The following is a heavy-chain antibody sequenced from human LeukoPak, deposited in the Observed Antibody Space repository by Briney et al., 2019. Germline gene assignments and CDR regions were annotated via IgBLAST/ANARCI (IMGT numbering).Heavy chain of an antibody. D-gene: IGHD3-3*01. CDR1: GYTSTSYY. CDR2: INPSGGST. V-gene: IGHV1-46*01. CDR3: ARKLNYDSHYYFYGMDV. J-gene: IGHJ6*02. Sequence: ASVKVSCKASGYTSTSYYMHWVGQAPGQGLEWMGIINPSGGSTSYAQKFQGRVTMTRDTSTSTVYMELSSLRSEDTAVYYCARKLNYDSHYYFYGMDVWGQGTTVTVSS.